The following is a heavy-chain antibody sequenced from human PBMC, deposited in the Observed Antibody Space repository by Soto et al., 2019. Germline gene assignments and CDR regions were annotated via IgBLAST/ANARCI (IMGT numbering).Heavy chain of an antibody. D-gene: IGHD3-10*01. CDR1: GGSFSGYY. CDR3: ARGDSGLLWFGEKLGAFDI. CDR2: INHSGST. V-gene: IGHV4-34*01. J-gene: IGHJ3*02. Sequence: SETLSLTCAVYGGSFSGYYWGWIRQPPGKGLEWIGEINHSGSTNYNPSLKSRVTISVDTSKNQFSLKLSSVTAADTAVYYCARGDSGLLWFGEKLGAFDIWGQGTMVTVSS.